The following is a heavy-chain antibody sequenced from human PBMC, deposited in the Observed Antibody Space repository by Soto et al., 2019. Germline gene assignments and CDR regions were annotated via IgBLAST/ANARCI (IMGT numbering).Heavy chain of an antibody. CDR1: GGSISSSSYY. J-gene: IGHJ4*02. CDR3: ARQDGSHFDY. V-gene: IGHV4-39*01. CDR2: IYYSGST. Sequence: QLQLQESGPGLVKPSETLSLTCTVSGGSISSSSYYWGWIRQPPGKGLEWIGSIYYSGSTYYNPSLKSPATISVGTSQNQFSLMLSSVTAADTAVYYCARQDGSHFDYWGQGTLVTVSS. D-gene: IGHD1-26*01.